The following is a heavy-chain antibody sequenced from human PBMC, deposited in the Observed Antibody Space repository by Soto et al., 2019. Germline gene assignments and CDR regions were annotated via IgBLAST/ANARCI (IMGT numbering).Heavy chain of an antibody. D-gene: IGHD3-10*01. CDR3: AGTAVILLWFGELRYYFDY. V-gene: IGHV4-34*08. CDR1: GGTFSGYY. Sequence: QVHLQQWGAGLLKPSETLSLTCAVYGGTFSGYYWSWIRQSPGKGLEWIGEINHSGSTNYNPSLKSRVTISVDTSKKQFSLKLSSVTAADTAVYYCAGTAVILLWFGELRYYFDYWGQGTLVTV. CDR2: INHSGST. J-gene: IGHJ4*02.